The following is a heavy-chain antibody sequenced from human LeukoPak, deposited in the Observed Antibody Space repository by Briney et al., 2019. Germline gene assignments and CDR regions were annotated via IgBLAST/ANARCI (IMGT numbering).Heavy chain of an antibody. CDR3: ARGPERTGVGTRYYYDMDV. CDR2: ISYDGSNK. D-gene: IGHD2-8*01. CDR1: GFTFSSFG. Sequence: GGSLRLSCAASGFTFSSFGMHWVRQAPGKGLEWVAVISYDGSNKYYADSVKGRFTISRDNSKNTLYLQMNSLRAEDTAVYYCARGPERTGVGTRYYYDMDVWGQGTTVTVSS. V-gene: IGHV3-30*03. J-gene: IGHJ6*02.